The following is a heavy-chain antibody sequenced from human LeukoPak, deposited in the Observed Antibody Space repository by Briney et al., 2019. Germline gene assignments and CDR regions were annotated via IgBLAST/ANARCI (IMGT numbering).Heavy chain of an antibody. Sequence: ASVKVSCKASGGTFSSYAISWVRQAPGQGLEWMGGIIPIFGTANYAQKFQGRVTITTDESTSTAYMELSSLRSEDTAVYYCARCIAAAGSRWFDPWGQGTLVTVSS. D-gene: IGHD6-13*01. J-gene: IGHJ5*02. CDR3: ARCIAAAGSRWFDP. V-gene: IGHV1-69*05. CDR1: GGTFSSYA. CDR2: IIPIFGTA.